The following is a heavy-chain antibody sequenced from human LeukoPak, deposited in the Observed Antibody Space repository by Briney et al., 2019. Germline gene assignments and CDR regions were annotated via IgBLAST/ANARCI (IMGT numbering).Heavy chain of an antibody. CDR1: GYTFTAHY. V-gene: IGHV7-4-1*02. J-gene: IGHJ5*02. Sequence: GASVKVSCKASGYTFTAHYIHWVRQAPGQGLEWMGWINTNTGNPTYAQGFTGRFVFSLDTSVSTTYLQISSLKAEDTAVYYCARDPGDDFVVPGDPWGQGTLVTVSS. D-gene: IGHD2-2*01. CDR2: INTNTGNP. CDR3: ARDPGDDFVVPGDP.